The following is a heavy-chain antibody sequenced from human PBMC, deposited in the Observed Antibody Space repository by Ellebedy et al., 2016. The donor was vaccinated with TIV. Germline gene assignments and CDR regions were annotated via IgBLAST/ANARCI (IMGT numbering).Heavy chain of an antibody. J-gene: IGHJ4*02. CDR1: GFTFSNYG. V-gene: IGHV3-23*01. D-gene: IGHD3-3*01. Sequence: GGSLRLSXAASGFTFSNYGMSWVRQAPGKGLEWVSYISGSGGSTYYADSVKGRFTISRDTSKSTLYLQMNNLRADDTAVYYCAKEYYDFWSGHYYFDYWGRGTLVTVSS. CDR3: AKEYYDFWSGHYYFDY. CDR2: ISGSGGST.